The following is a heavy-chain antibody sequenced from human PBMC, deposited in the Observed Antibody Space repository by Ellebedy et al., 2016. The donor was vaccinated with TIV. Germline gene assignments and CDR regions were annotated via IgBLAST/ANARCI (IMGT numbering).Heavy chain of an antibody. D-gene: IGHD4-17*01. CDR3: AKVGSYGDYEGWFDP. CDR1: GFTFDDYA. J-gene: IGHJ5*02. CDR2: ISWNSGSI. V-gene: IGHV3-9*01. Sequence: GGSLRLXXAASGFTFDDYAMHWVRQAPGKGLEWVSGISWNSGSIGYADSVKGRFTISRDNAKNSLYLQMNSLRAEDTALYYCAKVGSYGDYEGWFDPWGQGTLVTVSS.